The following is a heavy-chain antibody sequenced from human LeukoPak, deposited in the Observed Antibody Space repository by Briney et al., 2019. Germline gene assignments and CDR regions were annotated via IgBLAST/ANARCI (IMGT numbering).Heavy chain of an antibody. CDR3: GGGAGSRGWYRYSDY. CDR2: IKQDGSEK. Sequence: GGSLRLFCAASGFTFSSYWMSWVRQAPGKGLECVANIKQDGSEKYYVDSVKGRFTISRDNAKNSLYLQMNSLRAEEAAVYYWGGGAGSRGWYRYSDYWGQGTLVTVSS. D-gene: IGHD6-19*01. V-gene: IGHV3-7*01. J-gene: IGHJ4*02. CDR1: GFTFSSYW.